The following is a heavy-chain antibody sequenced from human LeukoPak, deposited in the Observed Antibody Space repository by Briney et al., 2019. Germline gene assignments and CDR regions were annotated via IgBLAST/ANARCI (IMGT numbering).Heavy chain of an antibody. J-gene: IGHJ3*01. Sequence: ASETLSLTCTVSGGSISGTYYWSWIRQPPGKGLEWIGYIYYTGTTDSNPSLKSRVTILLDTSKNQFSLNLSSVTAADTAVYYCARRWVYDKRAFDAWGQGTMVTVSS. D-gene: IGHD3-16*01. CDR1: GGSISGTYY. CDR2: IYYTGTT. V-gene: IGHV4-59*08. CDR3: ARRWVYDKRAFDA.